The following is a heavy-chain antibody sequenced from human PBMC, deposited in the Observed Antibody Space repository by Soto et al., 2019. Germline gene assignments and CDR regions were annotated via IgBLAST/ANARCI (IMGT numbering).Heavy chain of an antibody. CDR1: GRTFSSYA. Sequence: GASVKVSCKASGRTFSSYAISWVRQAPGQGLEWRGGIIPIFGTANYAQKFQGRVTITADESTSTAYMELSSLRSEDTAVYYCARNIGGPIDNSGSYQHAFDIWGQGTMVTVSS. CDR2: IIPIFGTA. V-gene: IGHV1-69*13. CDR3: ARNIGGPIDNSGSYQHAFDI. D-gene: IGHD1-26*01. J-gene: IGHJ3*02.